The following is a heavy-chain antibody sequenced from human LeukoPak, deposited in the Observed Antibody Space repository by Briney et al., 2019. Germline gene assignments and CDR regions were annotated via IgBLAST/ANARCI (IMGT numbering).Heavy chain of an antibody. V-gene: IGHV3-48*03. Sequence: GGSLRLSCAASGFTFSSYEMNWVRQAPGKGLEWVSYISSSGSTICYADSVKGRFTISRDNAKNSLYLQMNSLRAEDTAVYYCAREEYYGSGSYYKGPLFDYWGQGTLVTVSS. CDR1: GFTFSSYE. CDR2: ISSSGSTI. CDR3: AREEYYGSGSYYKGPLFDY. D-gene: IGHD3-10*01. J-gene: IGHJ4*02.